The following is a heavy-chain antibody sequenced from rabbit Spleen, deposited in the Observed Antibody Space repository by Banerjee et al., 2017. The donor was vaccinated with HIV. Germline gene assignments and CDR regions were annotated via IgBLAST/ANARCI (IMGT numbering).Heavy chain of an antibody. Sequence: QEQLVESGGGLVKPQGSLTLTCKASGIDFSNYNFICWVRQAPGKGLEWIACIDIGSRDFTYYASWAKGRFTISKTSSTTVALQMTSLTVADTATYFCVREDSASNGWQFNLWGQGTLVTVS. V-gene: IGHV1S45*01. CDR3: VREDSASNGWQFNL. CDR2: IDIGSRDFT. J-gene: IGHJ4*01. CDR1: GIDFSNYNF. D-gene: IGHD1-1*01.